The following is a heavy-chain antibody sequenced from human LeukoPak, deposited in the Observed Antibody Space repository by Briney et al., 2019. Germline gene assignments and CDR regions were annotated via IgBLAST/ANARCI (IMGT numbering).Heavy chain of an antibody. V-gene: IGHV3-21*01. CDR1: GFTFSSYN. CDR3: ARAFDI. CDR2: ITSGSSYR. J-gene: IGHJ3*02. Sequence: PGGSLRLSCAASGFTFSSYNMNWVRQAPGKGLEWVSSITSGSSYRFYADSVKGRFTISRDNAKNSLYLQMNSLRAEDTAVYYCARAFDIWGQGTMVTVSS.